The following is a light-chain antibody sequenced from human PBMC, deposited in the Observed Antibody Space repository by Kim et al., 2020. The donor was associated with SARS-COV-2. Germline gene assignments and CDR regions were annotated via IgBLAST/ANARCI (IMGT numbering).Light chain of an antibody. J-gene: IGLJ3*02. V-gene: IGLV1-44*01. CDR1: IANIVTNT. CDR3: TAWDGSLNGWV. Sequence: RVTISCTGSIANIVTNTVNWYRHHPGTAHKLLVYSNNNRPSGVPDRFSGSKSGTSASLAISGLQSDDESDYYCTAWDGSLNGWVFGGGTQLTVL. CDR2: SNN.